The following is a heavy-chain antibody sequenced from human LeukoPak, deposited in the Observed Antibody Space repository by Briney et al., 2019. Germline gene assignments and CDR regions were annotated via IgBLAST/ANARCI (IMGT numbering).Heavy chain of an antibody. Sequence: ASVKVSCKASGYTFTGYYMHWVRQAPGQGLEWMGWINPNGGGTNYAQKFQGRVTLTRDTSISTAYMEVSRLESDDTAVYYCARENNSGWYRKAAFDHWGQGTLVTVAS. V-gene: IGHV1-2*02. D-gene: IGHD6-19*01. CDR1: GYTFTGYY. J-gene: IGHJ4*02. CDR3: ARENNSGWYRKAAFDH. CDR2: INPNGGGT.